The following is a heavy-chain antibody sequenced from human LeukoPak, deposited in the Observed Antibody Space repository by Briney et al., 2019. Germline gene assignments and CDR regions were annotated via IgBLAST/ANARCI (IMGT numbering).Heavy chain of an antibody. Sequence: ASVKVSCKASGYTFSGYYMHWVRQAPGQGLEWMGWINPNSGGTKYVLKFQGRVTMTRDTSISTAYMELSRLRSDDTAVYYCASGSLASYFDHWGQGTLVTVSS. D-gene: IGHD3-16*01. J-gene: IGHJ4*02. CDR2: INPNSGGT. V-gene: IGHV1-2*02. CDR1: GYTFSGYY. CDR3: ASGSLASYFDH.